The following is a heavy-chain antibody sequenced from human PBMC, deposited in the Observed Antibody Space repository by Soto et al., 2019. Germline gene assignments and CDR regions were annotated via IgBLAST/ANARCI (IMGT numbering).Heavy chain of an antibody. CDR3: ARDVKYGSGSYPAYYGMDV. J-gene: IGHJ6*02. CDR2: IYYSGST. D-gene: IGHD3-10*01. V-gene: IGHV4-30-4*08. Sequence: SETLSLTCTVSAGSISSGGYYWSWIRQHPEKGLEWIGYIYYSGSTYYNPSLKSRVTISVDTSKNQFSLKLSSVTAADTAVYYCARDVKYGSGSYPAYYGMDVWGQGTTVTVSS. CDR1: AGSISSGGYY.